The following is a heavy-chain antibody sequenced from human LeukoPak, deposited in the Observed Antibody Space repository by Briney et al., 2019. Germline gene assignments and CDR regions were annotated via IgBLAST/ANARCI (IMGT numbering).Heavy chain of an antibody. V-gene: IGHV1-18*01. D-gene: IGHD2-2*01. Sequence: ASVKVSCKASGYTFTSYGISSVRQAPGQGLEWMGWIRAYNGNTTYAQQLQGRVTMTTDTSTSTAYMELRSLRSDDTAVYYCAATELGYCSSTSCYEWAPRGYYYYGRDVGGRGTTVTVSS. CDR1: GYTFTSYG. CDR3: AATELGYCSSTSCYEWAPRGYYYYGRDV. J-gene: IGHJ6*02. CDR2: IRAYNGNT.